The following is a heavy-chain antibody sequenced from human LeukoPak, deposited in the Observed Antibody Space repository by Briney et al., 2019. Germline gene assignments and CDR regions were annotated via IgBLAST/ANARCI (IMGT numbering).Heavy chain of an antibody. CDR1: GVSFSGYY. J-gene: IGHJ1*01. D-gene: IGHD2-8*01. CDR3: ARGMVMRRYFQH. CDR2: INHSGST. V-gene: IGHV4-34*01. Sequence: SETLSLTCAVYGVSFSGYYWSWIRQPPGKGLEWIGEINHSGSTNYNPSLKSRVTISVDTSKNQFSLKLSSVTAADTAVYYCARGMVMRRYFQHWGQGTLVTVSS.